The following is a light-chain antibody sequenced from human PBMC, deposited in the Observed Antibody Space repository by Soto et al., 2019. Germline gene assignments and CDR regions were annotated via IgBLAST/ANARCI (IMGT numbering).Light chain of an antibody. Sequence: QSALTQPPSASGSPGQSVAISCTGTSSDVGGYNDVSWYQQHPGKAPKLMIYEVTKRPSGVPDRFSGSKSGNTASLTVSGLQADDEADYYCSSYAGSNNLGVVFGGGTKLNVL. CDR1: SSDVGGYND. CDR3: SSYAGSNNLGVV. V-gene: IGLV2-8*01. CDR2: EVT. J-gene: IGLJ2*01.